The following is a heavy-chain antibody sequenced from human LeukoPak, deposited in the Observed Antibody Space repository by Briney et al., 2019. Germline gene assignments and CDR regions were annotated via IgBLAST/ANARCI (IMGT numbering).Heavy chain of an antibody. CDR3: SRRSAKGNRLFEP. Sequence: SETLSLTCTVSGGSISSHYWSWIRQPPGKGLEWIGYIYYSGSTNYNPSLKSRVTISVDTSKNQFSLKLSSVTAADTAVYYCSRRSAKGNRLFEPWGQGTLVTVSS. CDR2: IYYSGST. CDR1: GGSISSHY. V-gene: IGHV4-59*11. D-gene: IGHD4-23*01. J-gene: IGHJ5*02.